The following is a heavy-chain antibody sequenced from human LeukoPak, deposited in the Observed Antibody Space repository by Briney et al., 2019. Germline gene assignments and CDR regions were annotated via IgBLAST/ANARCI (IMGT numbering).Heavy chain of an antibody. J-gene: IGHJ5*02. Sequence: SETLSLTCTVSGGSISSGGYYWSWIRQHPGKGLEWIGYIYYSGSTYYNPSLKSRVTISVDTSKNQFSLRLRSVTAADTAVYYCVRLYTDYSENWFDPWGQGTLATVSS. CDR1: GGSISSGGYY. CDR2: IYYSGST. D-gene: IGHD2-15*01. V-gene: IGHV4-31*03. CDR3: VRLYTDYSENWFDP.